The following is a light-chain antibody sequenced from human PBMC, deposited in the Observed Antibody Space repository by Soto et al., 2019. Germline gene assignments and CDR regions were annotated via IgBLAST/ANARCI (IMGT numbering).Light chain of an antibody. CDR2: GAS. CDR3: QQYGTSQGFS. J-gene: IGKJ2*01. CDR1: QSVSSSY. Sequence: EIVLTQSPGTLSLSPGERATLSCRASQSVSSSYLAWYQQKPGQAPRLLIYGASSRATGIPDRFSGSGSGTDFTLTNSRLEPEDFAVYYCQQYGTSQGFSFGQGTKLEIK. V-gene: IGKV3-20*01.